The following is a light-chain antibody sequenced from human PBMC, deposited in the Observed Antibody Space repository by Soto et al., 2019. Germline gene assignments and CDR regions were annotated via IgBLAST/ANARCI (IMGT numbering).Light chain of an antibody. CDR3: QQYGSSPIT. Sequence: EIVLTQSPGTLSLSPGERATLSCRASQSVTNNYLAWYQQKPGQAPRLLIYCASTRATGILDRFSGSGSGTDFTLTISRLEPEDFAVYYCQQYGSSPITFGQGTRLEIK. CDR2: CAS. CDR1: QSVTNNY. V-gene: IGKV3-20*01. J-gene: IGKJ5*01.